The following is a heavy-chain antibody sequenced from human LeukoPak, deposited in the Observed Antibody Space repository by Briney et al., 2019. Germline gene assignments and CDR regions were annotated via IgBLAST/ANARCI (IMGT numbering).Heavy chain of an antibody. D-gene: IGHD3-22*01. J-gene: IGHJ4*02. CDR2: ISSSSSYI. Sequence: PGGSLRLSCAASGFTFNTYTMNWVRQAPGKGLEWVSSISSSSSYIYYADSVKGRFTISRDNAKNSLYLQMNSLRAEDTAVYYCAREPPLVVIVDDFDYWGQGTLVTVSS. CDR1: GFTFNTYT. V-gene: IGHV3-21*01. CDR3: AREPPLVVIVDDFDY.